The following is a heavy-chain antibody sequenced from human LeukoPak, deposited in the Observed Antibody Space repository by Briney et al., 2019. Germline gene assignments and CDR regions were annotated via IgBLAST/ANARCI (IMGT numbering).Heavy chain of an antibody. D-gene: IGHD3-10*01. CDR1: GGSFSGYY. CDR2: INHSGST. J-gene: IGHJ6*03. V-gene: IGHV4-34*01. Sequence: SETLSLTCAVYGGSFSGYYWSWIRQPPGKGLEWIGEINHSGSTNYNPSLKSRVTMSVDTSKNQFSLKLSSVTAADTAVYYCARVAMVRGVYARYMDVWGKGTTVTVSS. CDR3: ARVAMVRGVYARYMDV.